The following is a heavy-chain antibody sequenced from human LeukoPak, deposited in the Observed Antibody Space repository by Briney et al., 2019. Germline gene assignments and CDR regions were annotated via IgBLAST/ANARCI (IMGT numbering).Heavy chain of an antibody. V-gene: IGHV3-9*01. CDR1: GFTFDDYA. Sequence: SGGSLRLSCAASGFTFDDYAMHWVRQAPGKGLEWVSGISWNSGSIDYADSVKGRFTISRDNAKNSLYLQMNSLRAEDTALYYCAKSSSSSDYYYYYMDVWGKGTTVTVSS. D-gene: IGHD6-6*01. CDR3: AKSSSSSDYYYYYMDV. J-gene: IGHJ6*03. CDR2: ISWNSGSI.